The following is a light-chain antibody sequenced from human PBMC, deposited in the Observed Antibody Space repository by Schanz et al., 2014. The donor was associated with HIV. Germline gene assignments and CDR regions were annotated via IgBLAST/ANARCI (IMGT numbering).Light chain of an antibody. V-gene: IGKV3-15*01. J-gene: IGKJ4*01. CDR3: QQYHSSRGT. CDR2: GAS. CDR1: QSVSTD. Sequence: EIVMTQSPATLSVSPGERATLSCRASQSVSTDLAWYQHKPGQSPRLLIYGASTRATGIPARFSDSGSGTEFTLTISSLQSEDFAVYYCQQYHSSRGTFGGGTKVELK.